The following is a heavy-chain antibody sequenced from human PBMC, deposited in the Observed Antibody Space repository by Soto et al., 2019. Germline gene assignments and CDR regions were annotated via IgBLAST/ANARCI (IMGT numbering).Heavy chain of an antibody. CDR2: IIPIFGTA. Sequence: QVQLVQSGAEVKKPGSSVKVSCKASGGTFSSYAISWVRQAPGQGLEWMGGIIPIFGTANYAQKFQGRVTITADXXTXTXSMELSSLRSEDTAVYYCARGGYSGYDDNYYYGMDVWGQGTTVTVSS. CDR3: ARGGYSGYDDNYYYGMDV. CDR1: GGTFSSYA. D-gene: IGHD5-12*01. V-gene: IGHV1-69*12. J-gene: IGHJ6*02.